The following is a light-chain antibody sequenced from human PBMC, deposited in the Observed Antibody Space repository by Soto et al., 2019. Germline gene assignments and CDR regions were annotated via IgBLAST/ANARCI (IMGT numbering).Light chain of an antibody. CDR3: QQYYSIPYT. J-gene: IGKJ2*01. CDR1: QTILYSPNNRDC. Sequence: DIVMTQSPDSLAVSLGERATINCKSSQTILYSPNNRDCLTWYQQKPGQPPRLLIYWASTREPGVPDRFSGSGSGTDFTLTISSLQADDVAVYYCQQYYSIPYTFGQGTRLEIK. V-gene: IGKV4-1*01. CDR2: WAS.